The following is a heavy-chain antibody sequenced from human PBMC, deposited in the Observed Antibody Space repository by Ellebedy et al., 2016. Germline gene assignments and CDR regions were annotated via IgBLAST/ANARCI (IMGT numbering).Heavy chain of an antibody. Sequence: ASVKVSCKASGGTFSSYAISWVRQAPGQGLEWMGRIIPILGIANYAQKFQGRVTITADKSTSTAYMELSSLRSEDTAVYYCAREGHKLGYCTNGVCFQDYWGQGTLVTVSS. CDR1: GGTFSSYA. CDR3: AREGHKLGYCTNGVCFQDY. D-gene: IGHD2-8*01. CDR2: IIPILGIA. J-gene: IGHJ4*02. V-gene: IGHV1-69*04.